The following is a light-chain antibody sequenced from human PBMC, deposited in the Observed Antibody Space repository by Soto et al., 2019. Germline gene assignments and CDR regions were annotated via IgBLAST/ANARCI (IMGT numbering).Light chain of an antibody. J-gene: IGKJ4*01. V-gene: IGKV3-11*01. CDR2: DPS. Sequence: EIGWTHLPATRPCPPGERAPFSSGPIQSFTGSLAGYQQKPGQAPRLLFYDPSNRANGIPARFSGSGSGTDFTLTISSLEPEDFAVYYCQQRSNWPLTFGGGTKVEIK. CDR3: QQRSNWPLT. CDR1: QSFTGS.